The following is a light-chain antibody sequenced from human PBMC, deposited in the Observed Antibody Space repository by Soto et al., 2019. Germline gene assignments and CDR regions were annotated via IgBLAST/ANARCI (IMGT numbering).Light chain of an antibody. CDR1: SSDVGTYNS. CDR2: DVS. J-gene: IGLJ1*01. Sequence: QSVLTQPASVSGSPGQSITISCTGTSSDVGTYNSVSWHQQYPGKAPKLMIHDVSNRPSGVSNRFSGSKSGNTASLTISGLQAEDEADYYCSSYTSSSSYVFGSGTKVTVL. CDR3: SSYTSSSSYV. V-gene: IGLV2-14*01.